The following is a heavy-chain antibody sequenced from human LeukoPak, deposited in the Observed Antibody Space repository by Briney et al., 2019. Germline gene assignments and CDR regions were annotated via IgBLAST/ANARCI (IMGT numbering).Heavy chain of an antibody. CDR2: IYYSGST. D-gene: IGHD2-15*01. CDR1: GGSISSYY. Sequence: SETLSLTCTVSGGSISSYYWNWIRQPPGKGLEWIGYIYYSGSTKYNPSLKSRVPISVDTSKNQFSLKLSSVTAADTAVYYCASGLLYGGLDYWGQGTLVTVSS. V-gene: IGHV4-59*01. CDR3: ASGLLYGGLDY. J-gene: IGHJ4*02.